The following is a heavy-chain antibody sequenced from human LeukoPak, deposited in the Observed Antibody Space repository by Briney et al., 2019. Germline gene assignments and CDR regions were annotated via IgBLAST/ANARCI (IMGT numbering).Heavy chain of an antibody. J-gene: IGHJ4*02. V-gene: IGHV4-59*01. CDR1: GGSISSYY. CDR3: AGVGSSGYYFDY. CDR2: IYYSGST. D-gene: IGHD3-22*01. Sequence: KTSEILSLTCTVSGGSISSYYWSWIRQPPGKGLEWIGYIYYSGSTNYNPSLKSRVTISVDTSKNQFPLKLSSVTAADTAVYYCAGVGSSGYYFDYWGQGTLVTVSS.